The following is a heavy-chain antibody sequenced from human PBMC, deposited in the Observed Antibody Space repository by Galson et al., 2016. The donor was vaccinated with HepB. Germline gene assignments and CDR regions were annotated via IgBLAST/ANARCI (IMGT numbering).Heavy chain of an antibody. CDR3: AKRHEYCPPVGCSVDY. D-gene: IGHD2/OR15-2a*01. CDR1: GYTLTELS. CDR2: FDPEDGET. Sequence: SVKVSCKVSGYTLTELSMHWVRQAPGKGLEWMGGFDPEDGETIYAQKFQGRVTMTEDTSTDTAYMELSSLRADDTAVYYCAKRHEYCPPVGCSVDYWGQGTLVSVSS. J-gene: IGHJ4*02. V-gene: IGHV1-24*01.